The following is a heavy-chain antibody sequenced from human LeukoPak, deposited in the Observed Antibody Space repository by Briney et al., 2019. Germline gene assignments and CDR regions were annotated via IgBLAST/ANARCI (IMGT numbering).Heavy chain of an antibody. D-gene: IGHD3-10*01. Sequence: PGGSLRLSCAASGFTFSSYGMSWVRQAPGKGLEWVSAISGSGGSTYYADSVKGRFTISRDNSKNTLYLQMNSLRAEDTAVYYCTTIYPDYYGSGSYDWGQGTLVTVSS. CDR3: TTIYPDYYGSGSYD. CDR2: ISGSGGST. V-gene: IGHV3-23*01. CDR1: GFTFSSYG. J-gene: IGHJ4*02.